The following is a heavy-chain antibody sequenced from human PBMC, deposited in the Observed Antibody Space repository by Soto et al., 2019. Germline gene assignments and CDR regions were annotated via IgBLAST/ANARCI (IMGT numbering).Heavy chain of an antibody. Sequence: SETLSLTCTVSGGSISSSSYYWGWIRQPPGKGLEWIGSIYYSGSTYYNPSLNSRVTISVDTSKNQFSLKLSSVTAADTAVYYSASRTGNTFDYWGQGTLVTVSS. CDR2: IYYSGST. CDR1: GGSISSSSYY. CDR3: ASRTGNTFDY. V-gene: IGHV4-39*01. J-gene: IGHJ4*02. D-gene: IGHD1-7*01.